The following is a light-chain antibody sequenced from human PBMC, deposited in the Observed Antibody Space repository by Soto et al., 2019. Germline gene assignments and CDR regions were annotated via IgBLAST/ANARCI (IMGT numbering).Light chain of an antibody. Sequence: EIVMTQSPATLSVPPGERATLSCRASQSVSSNLAWFQQKPGQAPRLLIYGASTRATGIPARFSGSGSGTEFTLTISSLQSEDFAVYYCQQYNNWPRTFGQGTKVEFK. CDR2: GAS. V-gene: IGKV3-15*01. CDR1: QSVSSN. J-gene: IGKJ1*01. CDR3: QQYNNWPRT.